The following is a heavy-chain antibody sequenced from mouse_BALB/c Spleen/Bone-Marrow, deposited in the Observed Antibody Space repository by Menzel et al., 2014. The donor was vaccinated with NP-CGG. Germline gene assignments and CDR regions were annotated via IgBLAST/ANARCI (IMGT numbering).Heavy chain of an antibody. D-gene: IGHD2-10*02. CDR3: ARDVGYGNYFVY. V-gene: IGHV7-1*02. Sequence: EVKLMESGGGLVQPGDSLRLSCAPSGFTFSDFYMEWVRQPPGKRLEWIAASRNKAKYYTTEYSASVKGRFIASRDTSQSVLYLQMNALRAEDTAIYYCARDVGYGNYFVYWGQGTLVTVSA. CDR2: SRNKAKYYTT. CDR1: GFTFSDFY. J-gene: IGHJ3*01.